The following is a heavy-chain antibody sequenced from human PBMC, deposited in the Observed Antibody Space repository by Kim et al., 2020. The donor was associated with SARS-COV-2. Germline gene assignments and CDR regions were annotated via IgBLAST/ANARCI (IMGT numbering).Heavy chain of an antibody. J-gene: IGHJ2*01. Sequence: GESLKISCQASGYRFTHSWIGWVPQMPGGGLEWIGIFFPGDSDVRYSPSFLGQVTISADRSISSVYLQWNSLTASDTATYYCVRQGSGTWHKDHTPSFWFFDHWGRGTLVTVSS. CDR3: VRQGSGTWHKDHTPSFWFFDH. D-gene: IGHD2-15*01. V-gene: IGHV5-51*01. CDR1: GYRFTHSW. CDR2: FFPGDSDV.